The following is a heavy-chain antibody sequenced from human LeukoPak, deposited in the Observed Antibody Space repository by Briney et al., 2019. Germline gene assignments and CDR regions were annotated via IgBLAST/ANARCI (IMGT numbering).Heavy chain of an antibody. V-gene: IGHV4-39*07. CDR1: GGSITSRSYY. D-gene: IGHD1-1*01. Sequence: PSETLSLTCTVSGGSITSRSYYWGWIRQPPGKGLEWIANIYYSGSTNYNPSLNSRVTISVDTSKNQFSLKLGSVTAADTAIYYCARDSRTTTAFDIWGQGTMVTVSS. J-gene: IGHJ3*02. CDR2: IYYSGST. CDR3: ARDSRTTTAFDI.